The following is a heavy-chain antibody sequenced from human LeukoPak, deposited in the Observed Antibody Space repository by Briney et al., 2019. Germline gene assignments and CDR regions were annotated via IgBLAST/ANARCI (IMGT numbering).Heavy chain of an antibody. V-gene: IGHV3-23*01. Sequence: GGSLRLTCAASGITFSSYAMSWVRQAPGKGLEWVSAVSGSGSSTYYADSVKGRFTISRDNSKNTLYLQLKSLGAEDTAVYYCAKDGAPIVPRYFDLWGRGTLVTVSS. CDR3: AKDGAPIVPRYFDL. CDR1: GITFSSYA. CDR2: VSGSGSST. J-gene: IGHJ2*01. D-gene: IGHD1-26*01.